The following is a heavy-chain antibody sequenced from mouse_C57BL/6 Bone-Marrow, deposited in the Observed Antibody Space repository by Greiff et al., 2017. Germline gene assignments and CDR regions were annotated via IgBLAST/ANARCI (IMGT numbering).Heavy chain of an antibody. D-gene: IGHD2-2*01. CDR2: IYPGSGNT. CDR1: GSSFTSYY. V-gene: IGHV1-66*01. CDR3: ARGGYDVPYAMDY. Sequence: VMLVESGPELVKPGASVKISCKASGSSFTSYYIHWVKQRPGQGLEWIGWIYPGSGNTKYTEKFKGKATLTADTYSSTAYMQLSSITSEASAVYYCARGGYDVPYAMDYWGQGTSVTVSS. J-gene: IGHJ4*01.